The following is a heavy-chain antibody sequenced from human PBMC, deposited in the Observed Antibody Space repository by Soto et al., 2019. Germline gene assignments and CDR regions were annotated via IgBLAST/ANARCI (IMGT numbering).Heavy chain of an antibody. CDR3: AKDQRGSNYGYFQS. CDR1: GFTFSSYG. CDR2: ISSDGNKK. Sequence: QVQLVESGGGVVQPGRSLRLSCAASGFTFSSYGMHWVRQAPGKGLEWVTLISSDGNKKYYGDSVQGRFTISRDNSKNTLYLEMDSLRPEDTAIYYCAKDQRGSNYGYFQSWGQGTLVTVSS. J-gene: IGHJ1*01. V-gene: IGHV3-30*18. D-gene: IGHD4-4*01.